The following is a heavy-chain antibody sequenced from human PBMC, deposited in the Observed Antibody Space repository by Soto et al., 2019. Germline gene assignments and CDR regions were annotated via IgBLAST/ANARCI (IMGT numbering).Heavy chain of an antibody. V-gene: IGHV3-30*18. J-gene: IGHJ4*02. CDR1: GFTFSSHG. CDR2: ISYHGRNK. CDR3: AKDRAIVRGIDN. D-gene: IGHD3-10*01. Sequence: QVQLEESGGGVVQPGRSLRLSCSASGFTFSSHGMHWVRQAPGKGLEWVSVISYHGRNKHYVDSVKGRFTISRDNSKNTLYLQMNSLREEDTAVYYCAKDRAIVRGIDNWGQGTLVTVSS.